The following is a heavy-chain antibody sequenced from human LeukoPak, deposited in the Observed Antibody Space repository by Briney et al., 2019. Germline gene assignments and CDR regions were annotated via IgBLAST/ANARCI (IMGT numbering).Heavy chain of an antibody. J-gene: IGHJ4*02. CDR1: GLPFSNHW. CDR2: MKEDGGEI. V-gene: IGHV3-7*01. D-gene: IGHD4-23*01. Sequence: PGGSLSLSCAASGLPFSNHWMRWVRHAPGKGREWVANMKEDGGEINYADSVKGRYTISRDNAKNSLYLQMNSLRVDDTAVYYCAKDRGYSTFDYWGEGTLVSVSS. CDR3: AKDRGYSTFDY.